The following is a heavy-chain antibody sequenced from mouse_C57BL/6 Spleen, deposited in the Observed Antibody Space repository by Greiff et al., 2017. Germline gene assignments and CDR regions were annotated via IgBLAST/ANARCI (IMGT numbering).Heavy chain of an antibody. CDR2: IYPRDGST. V-gene: IGHV1-85*01. CDR1: GYTFTSYD. CDR3: ARRGYGSLYYYAMDY. Sequence: VKLMESGPELVKPGASVKLSCKASGYTFTSYDINWVKQRPGQGLEWIGWIYPRDGSTKYNEKFKGKATLTVDTSSSTAYMELHSLTSEDSAVYFCARRGYGSLYYYAMDYWGQGTSVTVSS. J-gene: IGHJ4*01. D-gene: IGHD1-1*01.